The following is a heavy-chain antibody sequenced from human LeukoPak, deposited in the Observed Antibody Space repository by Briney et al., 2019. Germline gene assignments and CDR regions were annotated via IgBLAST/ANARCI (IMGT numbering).Heavy chain of an antibody. Sequence: SETLSLTCTVSGGSISSYYWSWIRQPPGKGLEWIGYIYYSGSTNYNPSLKSRVTISVDTSKNQFSLKLSSVTAADTAVYYCASYRTYYSSSWDSGGNYFDYWGQGTLVTVSS. CDR1: GGSISSYY. CDR2: IYYSGST. V-gene: IGHV4-59*01. J-gene: IGHJ4*02. CDR3: ASYRTYYSSSWDSGGNYFDY. D-gene: IGHD6-13*01.